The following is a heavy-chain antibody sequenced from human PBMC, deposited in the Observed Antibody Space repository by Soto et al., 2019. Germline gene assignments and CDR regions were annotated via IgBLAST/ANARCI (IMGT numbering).Heavy chain of an antibody. Sequence: GGSLRLSCAASGFTFSSYAMSWVRQAPGKGLEWVSAISGSGGSTYYADSVKGRFTISRDNSKNTLYLQMNSLRAEDTAVYYCAKAGGDSSGYYYGSGDAFDIWGQGTMVTVSS. CDR1: GFTFSSYA. V-gene: IGHV3-23*01. CDR2: ISGSGGST. D-gene: IGHD3-22*01. CDR3: AKAGGDSSGYYYGSGDAFDI. J-gene: IGHJ3*02.